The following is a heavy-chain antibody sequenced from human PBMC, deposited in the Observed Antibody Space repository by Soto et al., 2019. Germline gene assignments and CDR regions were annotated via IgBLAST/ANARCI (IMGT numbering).Heavy chain of an antibody. D-gene: IGHD1-26*01. J-gene: IGHJ4*02. CDR1: GYSFSNYW. CDR2: IYPGDSDT. Sequence: PGVSLKISCKASGYSFSNYWIGWVRQMPGKGLEWMGIIYPGDSDTRYCPSFQGPVTISADKSINTAYLQWSSLTASDTDRYYCARSRIMGMTWSFNYGGQGTQLTVSS. CDR3: ARSRIMGMTWSFNY. V-gene: IGHV5-51*01.